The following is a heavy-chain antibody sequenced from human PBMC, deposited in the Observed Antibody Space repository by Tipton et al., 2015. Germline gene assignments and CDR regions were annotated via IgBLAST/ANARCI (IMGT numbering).Heavy chain of an antibody. CDR2: IDYSGST. D-gene: IGHD3-16*01. J-gene: IGHJ4*02. Sequence: GLVKPSETLSLTCTVSNGSISSDDYFWSWIRQHPGKGLEWIGCIDYSGSTHYNPSLESRVTISVDTSKNQFSLKLSSVTAADTAVYYCGRDRGRGGRSRGGIDYWGQGTVVTVSS. CDR3: GRDRGRGGRSRGGIDY. V-gene: IGHV4-30-4*02. CDR1: NGSISSDDYF.